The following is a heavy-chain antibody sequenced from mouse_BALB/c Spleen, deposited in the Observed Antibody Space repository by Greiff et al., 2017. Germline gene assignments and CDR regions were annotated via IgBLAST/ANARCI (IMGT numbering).Heavy chain of an antibody. CDR1: GYTFTDYN. V-gene: IGHV1S29*02. J-gene: IGHJ4*01. CDR2: IYPYNGGT. D-gene: IGHD2-4*01. CDR3: ARNYYDYDGYAMDY. Sequence: EVQLKESGPELVKPGASVKISCKASGYTFTDYNMHWVKQSHGKSLEWIGYIYPYNGGTGYNQKFKSKATLTVDNSSSTAYMELRSLTSEDSAVYYCARNYYDYDGYAMDYWGQGTSVTVSS.